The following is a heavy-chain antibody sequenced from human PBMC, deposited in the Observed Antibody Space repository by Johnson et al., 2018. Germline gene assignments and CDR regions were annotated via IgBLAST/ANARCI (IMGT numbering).Heavy chain of an antibody. CDR2: IYYTGSP. CDR1: GGSISSGNHY. J-gene: IGHJ6*02. Sequence: QVQLQESGPGLVKPSQTLSLTCTVSGGSISSGNHYWTWIRQSPGKGLEWIGYIYYTGSPYYNPSLNTRLALSVDPSKNQFSLNLRSVTAGDTAIYYFGRRVVGKAGAAGVYFYGLDVWGQGTTVTVSS. V-gene: IGHV4-31*03. CDR3: GRRVVGKAGAAGVYFYGLDV. D-gene: IGHD6-25*01.